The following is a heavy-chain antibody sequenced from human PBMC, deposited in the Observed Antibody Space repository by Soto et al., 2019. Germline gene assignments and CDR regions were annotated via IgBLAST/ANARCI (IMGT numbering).Heavy chain of an antibody. V-gene: IGHV4-30-4*08. CDR1: AGSISSGDYY. D-gene: IGHD4-17*01. CDR2: IYYTGST. CDR3: AGDVYGGSAAFDY. Sequence: PSETLSLTCTLSAGSISSGDYYRSCIRQPPGKGLEWIGYIYYTGSTYYNPSLKRRVTTSVYTSKNHFSRKLSSVTAPDPAVYDRAGDVYGGSAAFDYGGPEALVAVFS. J-gene: IGHJ4*01.